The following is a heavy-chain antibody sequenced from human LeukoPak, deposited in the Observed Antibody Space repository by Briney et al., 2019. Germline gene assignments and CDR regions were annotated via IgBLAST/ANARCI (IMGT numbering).Heavy chain of an antibody. CDR1: GDSINSLDL. D-gene: IGHD3-22*01. CDR3: AGLVGRYSSGLYYYYFDY. CDR2: MYLSGTT. V-gene: IGHV4-4*02. Sequence: SGTLSLTCTVSGDSINSLDLWSWVRPPPGKGLEWIGEMYLSGTTHSNPSVKSRVTMSIDKSKNQFFLNLSSVTAADTAVYYCAGLVGRYSSGLYYYYFDYWGQGTLVTVSS. J-gene: IGHJ4*02.